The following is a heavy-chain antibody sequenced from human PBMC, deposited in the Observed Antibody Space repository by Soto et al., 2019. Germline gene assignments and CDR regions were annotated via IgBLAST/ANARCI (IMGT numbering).Heavy chain of an antibody. CDR1: GFTFSSYW. Sequence: GGSLRLSCAASGFTFSSYWMSWVRQAPGKGLEWVANIKQDGSEKYNVDSVKGRFTISRDNAKNSLYLQMNSLRAEDTAVYYCARHSSGWYYYYYYYMDVWGKGTTVTVSS. D-gene: IGHD6-19*01. CDR2: IKQDGSEK. CDR3: ARHSSGWYYYYYYYMDV. J-gene: IGHJ6*03. V-gene: IGHV3-7*01.